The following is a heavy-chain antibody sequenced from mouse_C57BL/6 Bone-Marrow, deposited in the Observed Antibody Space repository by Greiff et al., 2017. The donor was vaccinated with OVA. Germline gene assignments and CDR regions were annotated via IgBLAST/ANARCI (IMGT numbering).Heavy chain of an antibody. J-gene: IGHJ2*01. Sequence: EVKVVESGGGLVQPGGSLSLSCAASGFTFTDYYMSWVRQPPGKALEWLGFIRNKANGYTTEYSASVKGRFTISRDNSQSILYLQMNALRAEDSATYYCARYTYGNYVGNYFDYWGQGTTLTVSS. V-gene: IGHV7-3*01. D-gene: IGHD2-1*01. CDR1: GFTFTDYY. CDR3: ARYTYGNYVGNYFDY. CDR2: IRNKANGYTT.